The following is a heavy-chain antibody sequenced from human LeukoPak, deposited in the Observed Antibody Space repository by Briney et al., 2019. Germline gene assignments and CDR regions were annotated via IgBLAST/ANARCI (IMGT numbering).Heavy chain of an antibody. V-gene: IGHV3-53*01. CDR3: ARVGDHFHWYFDL. D-gene: IGHD3-10*01. CDR1: GFTVGSKY. CDR2: LYSGSDT. Sequence: PGGSLRLSCAASGFTVGSKYMNWVRQAPGKGLEWVSILYSGSDTYYSDSVKGRFTISRDDSKNTLSLQMNSLRTEDTAVYYCARVGDHFHWYFDLWAVAPWSLFPQ. J-gene: IGHJ2*01.